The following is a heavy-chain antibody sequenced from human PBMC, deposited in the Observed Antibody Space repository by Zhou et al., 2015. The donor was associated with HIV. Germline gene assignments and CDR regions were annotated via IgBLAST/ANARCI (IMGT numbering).Heavy chain of an antibody. CDR3: AKDGGWYPLYLTY. J-gene: IGHJ4*02. D-gene: IGHD3-16*01. CDR2: IWYDGSNK. Sequence: QVQLVESGGGVVQPGRSLRLSCAASGFTFSSYGMHWVRQAPGKGLEWVAVIWYDGSNKYYADSVKGRFTISRDNSKNTLYLQMNSLRAEDTAVYYCAKDGGWYPLYLTYWGQGTLVTVSS. V-gene: IGHV3-33*06. CDR1: GFTFSSYG.